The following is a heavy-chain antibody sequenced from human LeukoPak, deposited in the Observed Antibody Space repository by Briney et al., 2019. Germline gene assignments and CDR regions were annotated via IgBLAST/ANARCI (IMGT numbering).Heavy chain of an antibody. Sequence: ASVKVSCKASGYTFTSYGISWVRQAPGQGLKWMGWISAYNGNTNYAQKLQGRVTMTTDTSTSTAYMELRSLRSDDTAVYYCARGSPTTVANNWFDPWGQGTLVTVSS. V-gene: IGHV1-18*01. CDR1: GYTFTSYG. CDR3: ARGSPTTVANNWFDP. D-gene: IGHD4-17*01. J-gene: IGHJ5*02. CDR2: ISAYNGNT.